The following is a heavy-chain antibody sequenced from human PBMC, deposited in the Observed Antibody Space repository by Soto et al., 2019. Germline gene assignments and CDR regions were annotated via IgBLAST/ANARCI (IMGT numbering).Heavy chain of an antibody. CDR2: ISYSGST. D-gene: IGHD2-15*01. CDR1: GASITTYY. V-gene: IGHV4-59*01. CDR3: ARDLKEYCSDGKCNWFDP. J-gene: IGHJ5*02. Sequence: SETLSLTCTVSGASITTYYWSWIRQPPGKGLEWIGYISYSGSTDYNPSLKSRVTISFGASKNQISLQVRSATAADAAVYYCARDLKEYCSDGKCNWFDPWGQGTLVTVSS.